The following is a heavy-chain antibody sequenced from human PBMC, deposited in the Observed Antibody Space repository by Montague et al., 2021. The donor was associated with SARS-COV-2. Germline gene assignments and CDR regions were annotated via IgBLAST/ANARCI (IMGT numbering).Heavy chain of an antibody. D-gene: IGHD3-22*01. CDR2: IYHTGST. J-gene: IGHJ3*02. CDR3: ARAATITMIVVVIDAFDI. CDR1: GYSISSSNW. V-gene: IGHV4-28*03. Sequence: SETLSLTCAVSGYSISSSNWWGWIRQAPGRGLEWIGYIYHTGSTYYNPSLKSRVTMSVDKSNNLFSLELSSVTAVDTAVYYCARAATITMIVVVIDAFDIWGQGTMVTVSS.